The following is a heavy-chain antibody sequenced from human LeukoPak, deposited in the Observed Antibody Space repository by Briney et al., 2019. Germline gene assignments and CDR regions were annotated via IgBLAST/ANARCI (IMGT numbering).Heavy chain of an antibody. CDR3: ARGPATYYYDSSGYYYDY. CDR2: INPNSGGT. J-gene: IGHJ4*02. V-gene: IGHV1-2*02. CDR1: GYTFTGYY. D-gene: IGHD3-22*01. Sequence: ASVKVSCKASGYTFTGYYMHWVRQAPGQGLEWMGWINPNSGGTNYAQKFQGRVTMTRDTSISTAYMELSRLRSDDTAVYYCARGPATYYYDSSGYYYDYWGQGTLVTVSS.